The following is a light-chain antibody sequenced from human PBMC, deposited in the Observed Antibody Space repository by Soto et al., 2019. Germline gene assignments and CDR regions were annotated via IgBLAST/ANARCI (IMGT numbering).Light chain of an antibody. Sequence: EVVLTQAPVTLSLSPGERATLSCRASQSFRGLLAWYQQKPGHAPRLLIYDAYNRATGIPPRFSGSGSGTDFTIPISSLEPEDSAVYCCQQRHIWPFPFCQGTRLEIK. CDR1: QSFRGL. CDR2: DAY. CDR3: QQRHIWPFP. J-gene: IGKJ5*01. V-gene: IGKV3-11*01.